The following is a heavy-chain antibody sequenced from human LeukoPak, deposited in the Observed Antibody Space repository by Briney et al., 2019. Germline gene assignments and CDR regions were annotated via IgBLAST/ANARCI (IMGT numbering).Heavy chain of an antibody. V-gene: IGHV1-8*01. CDR1: GYTFTSYD. D-gene: IGHD1-26*01. J-gene: IGHJ6*03. CDR2: MNPNSGNT. CDR3: ARVATLRVYYYYMDV. Sequence: ASVKVSCKASGYTFTSYDINWVRQATGQGLEWMGWMNPNSGNTGYAQKFQGRVTMTRNTSISTVYMELSSLRSEDTAVYYCARVATLRVYYYYMDVWGKGTTVTVSS.